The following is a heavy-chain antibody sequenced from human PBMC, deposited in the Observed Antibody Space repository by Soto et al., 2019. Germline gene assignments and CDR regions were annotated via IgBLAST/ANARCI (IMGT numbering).Heavy chain of an antibody. D-gene: IGHD6-19*01. CDR2: IYPGDSDT. Sequence: EALKISCKGSGYRFTSYWMGWVRQMPGKGLEWMGIIYPGDSDTRYSPSFQGQVTISADKSISTAYVQWSSLKASNPAMYYCASPPTHSSGWSEYWRQETLVAVSS. J-gene: IGHJ4*02. CDR3: ASPPTHSSGWSEY. CDR1: GYRFTSYW. V-gene: IGHV5-51*01.